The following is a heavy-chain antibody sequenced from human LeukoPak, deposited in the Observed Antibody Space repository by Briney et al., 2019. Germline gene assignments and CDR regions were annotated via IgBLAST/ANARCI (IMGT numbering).Heavy chain of an antibody. V-gene: IGHV3-21*01. D-gene: IGHD4-23*01. Sequence: GGSLRLSCAASGFTFSSYSMNWVRQAPGKGLEWVSSISSSSSYIYYADSVKGRFTISRDNAKNSLYLQMNSLRAEDTAVYYCAREYGGNSEPNWFDPCGQGTLVTVSS. J-gene: IGHJ5*02. CDR3: AREYGGNSEPNWFDP. CDR2: ISSSSSYI. CDR1: GFTFSSYS.